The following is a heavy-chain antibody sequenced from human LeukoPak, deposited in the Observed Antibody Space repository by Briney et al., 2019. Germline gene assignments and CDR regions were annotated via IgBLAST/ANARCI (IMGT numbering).Heavy chain of an antibody. CDR1: GYTFTGYY. V-gene: IGHV1-2*02. Sequence: ASVKVSCKASGYTFTGYYMHWVRQAPGQGLEWMGWINPNSGGTNYAQKFQGRVTMTRDTSISTAYMELSRLRSDDTAVYYCAGDLVLSYYDILTGQLDYWGQGTLVTVSS. CDR3: AGDLVLSYYDILTGQLDY. J-gene: IGHJ4*02. D-gene: IGHD3-9*01. CDR2: INPNSGGT.